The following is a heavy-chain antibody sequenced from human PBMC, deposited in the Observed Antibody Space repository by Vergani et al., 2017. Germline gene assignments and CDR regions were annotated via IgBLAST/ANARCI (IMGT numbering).Heavy chain of an antibody. CDR3: ARDLRLLYNRFDP. CDR1: GFTFNQYG. CDR2: TWYDGNNK. V-gene: IGHV3-33*01. J-gene: IGHJ5*02. Sequence: QVQLVESGGGVVQPGRSLRLSCAASGFTFNQYGMHWVRQAPGKGLEWVAVTWYDGNNKQYADSVKGRFTISRDNSKSTMYTQMNSLRDEDTGVYYCARDLRLLYNRFDPWGQGTLVTVSS. D-gene: IGHD1-14*01.